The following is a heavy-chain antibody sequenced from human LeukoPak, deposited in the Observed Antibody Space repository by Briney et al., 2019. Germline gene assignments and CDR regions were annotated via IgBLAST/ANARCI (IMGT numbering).Heavy chain of an antibody. J-gene: IGHJ5*02. Sequence: SETLSLTCTVSGYSISSGYYWGWIRQPPGKGLEWIGSIYHSGSTYYNPSLKSRVTISVDTSKNQFSLKLSSVTAADTAVYYCARDPSSRTPWGQGTLVVVSS. CDR2: IYHSGST. CDR1: GYSISSGYY. V-gene: IGHV4-38-2*02. CDR3: ARDPSSRTP. D-gene: IGHD1/OR15-1a*01.